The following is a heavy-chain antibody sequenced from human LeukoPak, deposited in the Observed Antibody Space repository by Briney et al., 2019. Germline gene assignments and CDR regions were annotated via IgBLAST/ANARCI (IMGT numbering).Heavy chain of an antibody. CDR3: AREASYSSGWYMYYYYYYMDV. CDR2: ISYDGSNK. Sequence: GGSLRLSCAASGFTFSSYGMHWVRQAPGKGLEWVAVISYDGSNKYYADSVKGRFTISRDNSKNTLYLQMNSLRAEDTAVYYCAREASYSSGWYMYYYYYYMDVWGKGTTVTVSS. V-gene: IGHV3-30*19. CDR1: GFTFSSYG. D-gene: IGHD6-19*01. J-gene: IGHJ6*03.